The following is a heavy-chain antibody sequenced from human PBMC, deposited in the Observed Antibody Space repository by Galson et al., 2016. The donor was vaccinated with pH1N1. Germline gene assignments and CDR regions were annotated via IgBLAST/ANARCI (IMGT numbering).Heavy chain of an antibody. J-gene: IGHJ4*02. Sequence: SLRLSCAASGFTFSSYAMAWVRQAPGKGLECVSTITGSGGGTYSADSVKGRFTFSSDNSKNTLYLQMNSLRAEDTAVDYCAKAPTVTANGRTYFDYWGQGVRVTVSS. CDR2: ITGSGGGT. CDR3: AKAPTVTANGRTYFDY. D-gene: IGHD4-11*01. V-gene: IGHV3-23*01. CDR1: GFTFSSYA.